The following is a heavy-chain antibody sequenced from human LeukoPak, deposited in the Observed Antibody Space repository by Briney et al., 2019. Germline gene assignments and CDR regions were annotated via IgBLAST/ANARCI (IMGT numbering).Heavy chain of an antibody. Sequence: VGSLRLSCAPSGFAFRVYAMSWVRQAPGGGLEWVSTINGSGEDRNFADPLKGGFTISRDTSKTTRYLKMNSLRAEDTAVYYCAKDQGLHGYYYYMNVWGKGTTVTVSS. CDR1: GFAFRVYA. J-gene: IGHJ6*03. V-gene: IGHV3-23*01. CDR3: AKDQGLHGYYYYMNV. CDR2: INGSGEDR.